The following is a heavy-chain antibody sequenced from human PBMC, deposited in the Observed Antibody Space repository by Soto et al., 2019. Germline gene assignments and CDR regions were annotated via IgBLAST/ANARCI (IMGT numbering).Heavy chain of an antibody. J-gene: IGHJ6*02. CDR3: AAMVRGVSSFYYYYGMDV. V-gene: IGHV4-31*03. D-gene: IGHD3-10*01. Sequence: SETLSLTCTVSGGSISSGGYYWSWIRQHPGKGLEWIGYIYYSGSTYYNPYLKSRVTISVDTSKNQFSLKLSSVTAADTAVYYCAAMVRGVSSFYYYYGMDVWGQGTTVTVSS. CDR2: IYYSGST. CDR1: GGSISSGGYY.